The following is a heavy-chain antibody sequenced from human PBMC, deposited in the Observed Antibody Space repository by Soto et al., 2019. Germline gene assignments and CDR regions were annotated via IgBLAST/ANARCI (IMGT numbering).Heavy chain of an antibody. D-gene: IGHD2-15*01. CDR1: GFTFSSYA. V-gene: IGHV3-30-3*01. Sequence: QVQLVESGGGVVQPGRSLRLSCAASGFTFSSYAMHWVRQAPGKGLEWVAVISYDGSNKYYADSVKGRFTISRDNSKNTLYLQMNSRRAEETAVYYCARDQGSYGSDPFDYWGQGTLVTVSS. J-gene: IGHJ4*02. CDR2: ISYDGSNK. CDR3: ARDQGSYGSDPFDY.